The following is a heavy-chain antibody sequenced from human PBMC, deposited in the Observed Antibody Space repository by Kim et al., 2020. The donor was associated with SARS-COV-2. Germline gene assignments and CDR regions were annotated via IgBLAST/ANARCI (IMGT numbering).Heavy chain of an antibody. CDR2: ITYDGSNK. J-gene: IGHJ4*02. CDR3: ARDDGGGDYGDYYFDY. V-gene: IGHV3-30*04. D-gene: IGHD4-17*01. CDR1: GFTFSSYA. Sequence: GGSLRLSCAASGFTFSSYAMHWVRQAPGKGLEWVAVITYDGSNKYYADSVKGRFTISRDNSKNTLYLQMNSLRAEDTAVYYCARDDGGGDYGDYYFDYWGQGTLVTVSS.